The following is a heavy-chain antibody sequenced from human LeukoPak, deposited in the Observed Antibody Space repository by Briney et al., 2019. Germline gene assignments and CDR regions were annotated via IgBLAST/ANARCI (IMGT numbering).Heavy chain of an antibody. D-gene: IGHD3-10*01. CDR2: INEDGSDK. V-gene: IGHV3-7*01. CDR1: GFTLSSYW. Sequence: LGGSLRLSCAASGFTLSSYWMSWVRQAPGKGLEWVANINEDGSDKYYADSMKGRFTISRDNTKNSLYLQVNNLRAEDTAVYYCARDEPGYGEFLLYWGQGTLVTVSS. J-gene: IGHJ4*02. CDR3: ARDEPGYGEFLLY.